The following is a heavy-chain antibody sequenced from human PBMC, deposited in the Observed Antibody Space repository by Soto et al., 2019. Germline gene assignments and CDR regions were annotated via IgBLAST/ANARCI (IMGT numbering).Heavy chain of an antibody. D-gene: IGHD5-12*01. Sequence: PSETLSLTCAVSGGSISSGGYSWSWIRHPPGKGLEWIGYIYHSGSTYYNPSLKSRVTISVDRSKNQFSLKLSSVTAADTAVYYCAAGGGLPRYYWGQGTLVTVYS. V-gene: IGHV4-30-2*01. CDR2: IYHSGST. CDR3: AAGGGLPRYY. CDR1: GGSISSGGYS. J-gene: IGHJ4*02.